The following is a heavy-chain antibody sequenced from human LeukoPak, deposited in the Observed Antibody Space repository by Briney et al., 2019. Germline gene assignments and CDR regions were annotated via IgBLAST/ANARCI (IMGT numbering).Heavy chain of an antibody. CDR1: GYTFTSYD. CDR3: ARGSSGSYVYNWFDP. J-gene: IGHJ5*02. D-gene: IGHD1-26*01. CDR2: IIPIFGTA. Sequence: ASVKVSCKASGYTFTSYDINWVRQAPGQGLEWMGGIIPIFGTANYAQKFQGRVTITADESTSTAYMELSSLRSEDTAVYYCARGSSGSYVYNWFDPWGQGTLVTVSS. V-gene: IGHV1-69*13.